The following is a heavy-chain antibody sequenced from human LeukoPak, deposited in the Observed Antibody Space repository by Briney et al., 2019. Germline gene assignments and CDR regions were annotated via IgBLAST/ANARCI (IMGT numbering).Heavy chain of an antibody. Sequence: RTSETLSLTCTVSGASISSRYWSWIRQPPGKGLEWVGYIHYSGSTNYNPSLKSRVTISVDTSKNQFSLKLSSVTAADTAVYYCARDNRAVGYYYYYGMDVWGQGTTVTVSS. D-gene: IGHD1-14*01. J-gene: IGHJ6*02. CDR2: IHYSGST. CDR1: GASISSRY. V-gene: IGHV4-59*11. CDR3: ARDNRAVGYYYYYGMDV.